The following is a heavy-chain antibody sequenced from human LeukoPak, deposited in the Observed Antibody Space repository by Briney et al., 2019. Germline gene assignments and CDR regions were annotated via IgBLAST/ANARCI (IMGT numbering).Heavy chain of an antibody. CDR1: CGSISSSSYY. D-gene: IGHD3-10*01. CDR3: ARGSMVRGVIDYYYYGMDV. J-gene: IGHJ6*02. Sequence: PSETLSLTCTVSCGSISSSSYYWGWIRQPPGKGLEWIESIYYSGSTYYNPSLKSRVTISVDTSKNQFSLKLSSVTAADTAVYYCARGSMVRGVIDYYYYGMDVWGQGTTVTVSS. CDR2: IYYSGST. V-gene: IGHV4-39*01.